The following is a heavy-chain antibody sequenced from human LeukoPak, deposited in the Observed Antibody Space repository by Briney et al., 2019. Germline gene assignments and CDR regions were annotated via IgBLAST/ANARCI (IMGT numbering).Heavy chain of an antibody. CDR2: IYYSGST. CDR1: GGSISSSSYY. Sequence: SETLSLTCTVSGGSISSSSYYWGWIRQPPGKGLEWIGSIYYSGSTYYNPSLKSRVTISVDTSKNQFSLKLSSVTAADTAVYYCARAEAIKTYFDYWGQGTLVTVSS. CDR3: ARAEAIKTYFDY. V-gene: IGHV4-39*07. J-gene: IGHJ4*02.